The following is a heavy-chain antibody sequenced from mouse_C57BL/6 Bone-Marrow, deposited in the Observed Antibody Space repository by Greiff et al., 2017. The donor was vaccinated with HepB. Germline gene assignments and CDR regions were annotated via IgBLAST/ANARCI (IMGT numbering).Heavy chain of an antibody. Sequence: QVQLKQPVAELVKPGASVKLSCKASGYTFTSYWMHWVKQRPGQGLEWIGMIHPNSGSTNYNEKFKSKATLTVDKSSSTAYMQLSSLTSEDSAVYYYARQGIYYYGSSYGWYFDVWGTGTTVTVSS. CDR3: ARQGIYYYGSSYGWYFDV. CDR2: IHPNSGST. V-gene: IGHV1-64*01. J-gene: IGHJ1*03. D-gene: IGHD1-1*01. CDR1: GYTFTSYW.